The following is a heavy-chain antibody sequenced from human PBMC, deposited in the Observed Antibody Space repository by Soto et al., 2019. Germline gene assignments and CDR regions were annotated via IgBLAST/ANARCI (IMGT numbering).Heavy chain of an antibody. CDR1: EFTFSDYY. CDR3: ARDCSGGSCFDY. J-gene: IGHJ4*02. D-gene: IGHD2-15*01. V-gene: IGHV3-11*05. Sequence: QVQLVESGGGLVKPGGSLRLSCAASEFTFSDYYMSWIRQAPGKGLEWVSYISSSSSYTNYADSVEGRFTNSRDNAKNSLYLQMNSLRAEDTAVYYCARDCSGGSCFDYWGQGTLVTVSS. CDR2: ISSSSSYT.